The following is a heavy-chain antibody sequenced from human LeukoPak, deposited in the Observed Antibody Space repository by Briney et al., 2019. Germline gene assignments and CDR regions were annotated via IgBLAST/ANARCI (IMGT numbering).Heavy chain of an antibody. V-gene: IGHV1-46*01. CDR3: ARSPTYYYDSSGYFDY. D-gene: IGHD3-22*01. J-gene: IGHJ4*02. CDR1: GYTFTSYY. CDR2: INPSGGST. Sequence: ASVKVSCKASGYTFTSYYIHWVRQAPGQGLEWMGIINPSGGSTSYAQKFQGRVTMTRDTSTSTVYMELSSLRSEDTAVYYCARSPTYYYDSSGYFDYWGQGTLVTVSS.